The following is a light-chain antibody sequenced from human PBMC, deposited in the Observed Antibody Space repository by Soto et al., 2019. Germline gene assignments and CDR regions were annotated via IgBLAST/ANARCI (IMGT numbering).Light chain of an antibody. CDR1: QALSTY. Sequence: DIQMTQSPSSLSASVGDRVTITCRASQALSTYLAWFQQKPGKAPKSLIYAASTLQTGVPLRFSASGSGTHFTLTINNLQPEDSATYYCQQYVNYPRTFGQGTKLQIK. J-gene: IGKJ2*01. V-gene: IGKV1-16*01. CDR3: QQYVNYPRT. CDR2: AAS.